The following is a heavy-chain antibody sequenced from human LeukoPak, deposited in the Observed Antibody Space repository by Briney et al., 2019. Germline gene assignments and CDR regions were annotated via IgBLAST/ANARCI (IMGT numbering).Heavy chain of an antibody. V-gene: IGHV3-30*02. CDR1: GFTFSSYG. CDR3: AKNFVWQLLWPPDY. CDR2: IRYDGSNK. D-gene: IGHD2-2*01. J-gene: IGHJ4*02. Sequence: PGGSLRLSCAASGFTFSSYGMHWVRQAPGKGLEWVAFIRYDGSNKYYADSVKGRFTISRDNSKNTLYLQMNSLRAEDTAVYYCAKNFVWQLLWPPDYWGQGTLVTVSS.